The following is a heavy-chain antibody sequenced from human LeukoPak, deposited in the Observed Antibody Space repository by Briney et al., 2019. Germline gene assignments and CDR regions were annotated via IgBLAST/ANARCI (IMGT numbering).Heavy chain of an antibody. CDR3: ARGAHTMVRGVIGY. J-gene: IGHJ4*02. D-gene: IGHD3-10*01. CDR2: IIPVFGTA. CDR1: GGTFSSYT. Sequence: SVKVSCKASGGTFSSYTINWVRQAPGQGLEWMGGIIPVFGTANYVQKFQGRVTITADESTSTAYMELSSLRSEDTAVYYCARGAHTMVRGVIGYWGQGTLVTVSS. V-gene: IGHV1-69*13.